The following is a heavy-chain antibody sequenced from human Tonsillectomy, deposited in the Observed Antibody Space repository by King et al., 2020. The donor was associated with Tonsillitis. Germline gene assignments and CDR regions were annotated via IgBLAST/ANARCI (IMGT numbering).Heavy chain of an antibody. CDR3: TKGDCRGGNCYAGDF. CDR1: GFTFSAYF. Sequence: VQLVESGGGLVQPGGSLTLSCAASGFTFSAYFMDWVRQTPGKGLEWIGRIRNKPAGYTTEYAASVEGRFTISRDDSRNSLYLQMNSLKSDDTAVYYCTKGDCRGGNCYAGDFWGQGTLVTVSS. D-gene: IGHD2-15*01. V-gene: IGHV3-72*01. J-gene: IGHJ4*02. CDR2: IRNKPAGYTT.